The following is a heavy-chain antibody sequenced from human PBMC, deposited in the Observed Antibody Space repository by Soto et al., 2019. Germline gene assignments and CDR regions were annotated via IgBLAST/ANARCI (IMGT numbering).Heavy chain of an antibody. D-gene: IGHD1-7*01. CDR3: AKSPAFGTTFFLQH. J-gene: IGHJ1*01. CDR2: ISYDGSNK. Sequence: QVQLVESGGGVVQPGRSLRLSCAASGFTFSSYGMHWVRQAPGKGLEWVAVISYDGSNKYYADSVKGRFTISRDNSKNTLYLQLNSLRAEDTAVYYCAKSPAFGTTFFLQHWGQGTLVTVSS. V-gene: IGHV3-30*18. CDR1: GFTFSSYG.